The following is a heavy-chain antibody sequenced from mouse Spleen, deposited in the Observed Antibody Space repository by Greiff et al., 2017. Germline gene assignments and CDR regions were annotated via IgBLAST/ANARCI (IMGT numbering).Heavy chain of an antibody. CDR3: ARDGSSYRAMDY. D-gene: IGHD1-1*01. J-gene: IGHJ4*01. Sequence: VQLQQSGAELMKPGASVKISCKATGYTFSSYWIEWVKQRPGHGLEWIGEILPGSGSTNYNEKFKGKATFTADTSSNTAYMQLSSLTSEDSAVYYCARDGSSYRAMDYWGQGTSVTVSS. CDR1: GYTFSSYW. V-gene: IGHV1-9*01. CDR2: ILPGSGST.